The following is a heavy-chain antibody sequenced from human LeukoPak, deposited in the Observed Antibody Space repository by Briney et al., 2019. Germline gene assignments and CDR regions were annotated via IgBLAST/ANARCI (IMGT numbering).Heavy chain of an antibody. CDR3: AGSQTYYYDSSGYTPSDY. Sequence: ASVKVSCKASGYTFTSYGISWVRQAPGQGLEWMGWISAYNGNTNYAQKLQGRVTMTTDTSTSTAYMELRSLRSDDTAVYYCAGSQTYYYDSSGYTPSDYWGQGTLVTVSS. V-gene: IGHV1-18*01. CDR2: ISAYNGNT. CDR1: GYTFTSYG. D-gene: IGHD3-22*01. J-gene: IGHJ4*02.